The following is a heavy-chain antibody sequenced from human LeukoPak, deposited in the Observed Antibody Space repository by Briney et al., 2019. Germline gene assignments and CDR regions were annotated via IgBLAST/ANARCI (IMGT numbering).Heavy chain of an antibody. CDR1: GFTFSYAW. Sequence: GGSLRLSCAASGFTFSYAWMSWVRQAPGIGLEWVSRIKCKTDGGTTDYAAPVRGRFTISRDDSKNTLYLQMNSLKSEDTAVYYCATDLRGRGPNPLSSRIDYWGQGTLVTVSS. CDR3: ATDLRGRGPNPLSSRIDY. D-gene: IGHD2/OR15-2a*01. J-gene: IGHJ4*02. V-gene: IGHV3-15*01. CDR2: IKCKTDGGTT.